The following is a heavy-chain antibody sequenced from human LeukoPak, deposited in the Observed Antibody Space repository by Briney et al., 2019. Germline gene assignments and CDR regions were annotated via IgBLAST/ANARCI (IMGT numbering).Heavy chain of an antibody. CDR2: INHSGST. D-gene: IGHD6-6*01. CDR1: GGSFSGYY. Sequence: SETLSLTCAVYGGSFSGYYWSWIRQPPGKGLEWIGEINHSGSTNYNPSLKSRVTISVDTSKNQFSLKLSSVTAADTAVYYCARGYTYASLVRHPPDYWGQGTLVTVSS. V-gene: IGHV4-34*01. J-gene: IGHJ4*02. CDR3: ARGYTYASLVRHPPDY.